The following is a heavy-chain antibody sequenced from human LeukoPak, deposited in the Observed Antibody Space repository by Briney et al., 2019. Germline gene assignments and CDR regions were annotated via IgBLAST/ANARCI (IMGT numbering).Heavy chain of an antibody. CDR3: AKRTILTGYSN. CDR2: IWYDGSNE. J-gene: IGHJ4*02. D-gene: IGHD3-9*01. V-gene: IGHV3-33*06. Sequence: GGSLRLSCAASGFAFSSYGMHWVRQAPGKGLEWVAVIWYDGSNEYYADSVKGRFTISRDNSKNTLYLQMNSLRAEDTAVYYCAKRTILTGYSNWGQGTLVTVSS. CDR1: GFAFSSYG.